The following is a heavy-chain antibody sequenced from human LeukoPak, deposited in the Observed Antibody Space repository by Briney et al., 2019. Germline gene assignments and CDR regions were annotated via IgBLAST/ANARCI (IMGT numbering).Heavy chain of an antibody. D-gene: IGHD3-10*01. CDR1: GFSISNGFF. V-gene: IGHV4-38-2*01. Sequence: PSETLSLTCAVSGFSISNGFFWGWIRRPPGKGLEWIGTIHYPESTYYNPSLNSRLTISLDASKNYLSLKLSSVTAADTALYYCARGRGRQVGSRWHPDTHHDYWGQGILVTVSS. CDR2: IHYPEST. CDR3: ARGRGRQVGSRWHPDTHHDY. J-gene: IGHJ4*02.